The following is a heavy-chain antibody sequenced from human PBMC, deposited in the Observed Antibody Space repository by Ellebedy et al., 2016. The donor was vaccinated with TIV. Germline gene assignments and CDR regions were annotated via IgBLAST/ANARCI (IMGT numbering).Heavy chain of an antibody. CDR3: ARSYYGSGRYFDY. Sequence: MPSETLSLTCAVYGGSFSGYYWSWIRQPPGKGLEWIGEINHSGSTNYNPSLKSRVTISVDTSKNQFSLKLSSVTAADTAAYYCARSYYGSGRYFDYWGQGTLVTVSS. J-gene: IGHJ4*02. CDR1: GGSFSGYY. V-gene: IGHV4-34*01. CDR2: INHSGST. D-gene: IGHD3-10*01.